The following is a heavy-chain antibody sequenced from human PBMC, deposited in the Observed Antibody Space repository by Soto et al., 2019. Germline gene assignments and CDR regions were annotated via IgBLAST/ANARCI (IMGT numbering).Heavy chain of an antibody. V-gene: IGHV3-30*18. CDR1: GFTFSSYG. CDR2: ISYDGTNK. Sequence: PVGSLRLSCAASGFTFSSYGRHWVRQAPGKGLEWVAVISYDGTNKYYADSVKGRFTISRDNSKNTLYLQINSLRAEDTAVYYCAKAVPPFVVVTASDYWGQGTLVTVSS. D-gene: IGHD2-21*02. J-gene: IGHJ4*02. CDR3: AKAVPPFVVVTASDY.